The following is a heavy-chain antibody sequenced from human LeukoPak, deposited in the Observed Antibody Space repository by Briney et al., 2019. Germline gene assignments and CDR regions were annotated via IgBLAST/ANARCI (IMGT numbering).Heavy chain of an antibody. V-gene: IGHV3-30-3*01. CDR1: GFTFSTYA. CDR3: ARGLLGGGLDY. J-gene: IGHJ4*02. CDR2: VSYDGSIE. D-gene: IGHD3-16*01. Sequence: GGSLRLSCAASGFTFSTYAMYWVRQAPGKGLEWVAIVSYDGSIEYYADSVKGRFTISRDNSKNTLYLQMNSLRAEDTAVYSCARGLLGGGLDYWGQGTLVTVSS.